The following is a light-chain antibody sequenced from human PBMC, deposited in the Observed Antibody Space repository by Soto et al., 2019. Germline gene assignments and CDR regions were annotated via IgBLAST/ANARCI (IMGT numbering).Light chain of an antibody. J-gene: IGLJ2*01. CDR3: SSYTGGSTLVV. CDR1: SSDVGGYNS. V-gene: IGLV2-14*01. CDR2: EVS. Sequence: QLVLTQPASVSGSPGQSITISCTGTSSDVGGYNSVSWYQQRPGKAPKLMIYEVSNRPSGVSNRFSGSKSGDTASLTLSGLQAEDEADYYCSSYTGGSTLVVFGGGTKLTVL.